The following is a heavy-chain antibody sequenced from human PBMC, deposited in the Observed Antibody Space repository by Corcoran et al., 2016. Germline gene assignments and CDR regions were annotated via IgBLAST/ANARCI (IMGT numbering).Heavy chain of an antibody. CDR3: AGMTDFWSGYGYYYDYGMVV. J-gene: IGHJ6*02. CDR2: IIPIFGTA. D-gene: IGHD3-3*01. V-gene: IGHV1-69*01. CDR1: GGTFSSYA. Sequence: QVQLVQSGAEVKKPGSSVKVSCKASGGTFSSYAISWVRQAPGQGLEWMGGIIPIFGTANYAQKFQGRVTITADESTSTAYMEVSSLRSEDTAVDYGAGMTDFWSGYGYYYDYGMVVWGQGTTVTVSS.